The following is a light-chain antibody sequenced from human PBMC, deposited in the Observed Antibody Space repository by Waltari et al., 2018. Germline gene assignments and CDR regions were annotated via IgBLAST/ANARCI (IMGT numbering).Light chain of an antibody. J-gene: IGLJ2*01. CDR3: SSYTSTSTVL. CDR1: RSDVGGYNY. CDR2: DVK. V-gene: IGLV2-14*03. Sequence: QSDLSQPASMSGSPGQSITISCTGTRSDVGGYNYVSWYQEYPGKAPKLILYDVKNRPSGVSNRFSGSKSGNTASLTISGLQAEDEADYYCSSYTSTSTVLFGGGTKVTVL.